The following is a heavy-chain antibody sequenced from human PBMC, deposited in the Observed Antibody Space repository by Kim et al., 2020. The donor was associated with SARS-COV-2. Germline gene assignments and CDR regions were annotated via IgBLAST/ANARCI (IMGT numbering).Heavy chain of an antibody. V-gene: IGHV3-53*01. J-gene: IGHJ4*02. D-gene: IGHD3-16*01. CDR3: AKEYAGSRGLFDY. CDR2: IYSDGTT. CDR1: GFSVTDYY. Sequence: GGSLRLSCAASGFSVTDYYMNWVRQSPGKGLEWVSVIYSDGTTYYADSLKGRFTISRDNSKNTLYLQMNSLRAEDTAVYYCAKEYAGSRGLFDYWGQGTLVTVSS.